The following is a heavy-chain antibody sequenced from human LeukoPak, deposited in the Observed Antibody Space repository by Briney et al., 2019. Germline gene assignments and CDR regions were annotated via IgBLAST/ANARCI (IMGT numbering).Heavy chain of an antibody. J-gene: IGHJ4*02. CDR2: IYVSGGST. CDR1: GFIFSNYA. V-gene: IGHV3-23*01. CDR3: AKGTYSSSWYSHYDY. Sequence: AGGSLRLSCAASGFIFSNYAMSWVRQAPGKGLEWVSVIYVSGGSTYYADSVKSRFTISRDNFKNTLFLQMNSLRAEDTDVYYCAKGTYSSSWYSHYDYWGQGTLVTVSS. D-gene: IGHD6-13*01.